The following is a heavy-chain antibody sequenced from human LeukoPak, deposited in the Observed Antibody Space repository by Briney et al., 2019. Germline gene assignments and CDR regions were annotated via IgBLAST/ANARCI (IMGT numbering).Heavy chain of an antibody. CDR3: ARVWYDYGDPFDY. CDR1: GGSFSGYY. J-gene: IGHJ4*02. D-gene: IGHD4-17*01. V-gene: IGHV4-34*01. Sequence: SETLSLTCAVYGGSFSGYYWSWIRQPPGKGLEWIGEINHSGSTNYNPSLKSRVTISVDTSKNQFSLKLSSVTAADTAVYYCARVWYDYGDPFDYRGQGTLVTVSS. CDR2: INHSGST.